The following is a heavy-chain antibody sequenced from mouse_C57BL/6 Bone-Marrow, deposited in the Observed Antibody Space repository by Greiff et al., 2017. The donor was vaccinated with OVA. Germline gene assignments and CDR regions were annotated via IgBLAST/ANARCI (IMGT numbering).Heavy chain of an antibody. CDR3: TRYDGAFDY. Sequence: VQLKQSGAELVRPGASVKLSCTASGFNIKDDYMHWVKQRPEQGLEWIGWIDPENGDTEYASKFQGKATITADTSSNTAYLQLSSLTSEDTAVYYCTRYDGAFDYWGQGTTLTVSS. V-gene: IGHV14-4*01. D-gene: IGHD2-3*01. CDR2: IDPENGDT. J-gene: IGHJ2*01. CDR1: GFNIKDDY.